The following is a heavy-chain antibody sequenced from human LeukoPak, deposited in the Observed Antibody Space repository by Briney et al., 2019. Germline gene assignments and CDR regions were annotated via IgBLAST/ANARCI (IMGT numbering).Heavy chain of an antibody. CDR3: ARSTCDSSSGYSPAY. D-gene: IGHD3-22*01. Sequence: ASVKVSCKASGYTFTGYYMHWVRQAPGQGLEWMGWINPNSGGTKYAQKFQGRVTLTRDRCIRTAYIELNRLRSDAPGGQYCARSTCDSSSGYSPAYSGEGTLVTVSS. J-gene: IGHJ4*02. CDR1: GYTFTGYY. V-gene: IGHV1-2*02. CDR2: INPNSGGT.